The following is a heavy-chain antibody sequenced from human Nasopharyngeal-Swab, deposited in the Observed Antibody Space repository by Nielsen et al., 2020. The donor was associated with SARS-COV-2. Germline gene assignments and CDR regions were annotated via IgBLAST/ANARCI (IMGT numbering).Heavy chain of an antibody. J-gene: IGHJ4*02. V-gene: IGHV4-61*01. CDR3: AREVVGGLVDS. Sequence: SETLSLTCTVSGGSISSGSIRSYYWSWIRQPPGNGLVWIGYFSYTGITKYNPSLKSRVTMSVDMSKNQFSLKLTSVAAADTAVYYCAREVVGGLVDSWGQGTLVTVSS. CDR1: GGSISSGSIRSYY. D-gene: IGHD1-26*01. CDR2: FSYTGIT.